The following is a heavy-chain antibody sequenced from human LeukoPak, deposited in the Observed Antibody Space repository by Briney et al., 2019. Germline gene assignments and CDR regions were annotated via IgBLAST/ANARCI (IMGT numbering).Heavy chain of an antibody. CDR3: AKVGLVNAFDI. CDR1: GYTFTSYY. J-gene: IGHJ3*02. CDR2: INPSGGST. Sequence: GASVKVSCKASGYTFTSYYMHWVRQAPGQGLEWMGIINPSGGSTSYAKKFQGRVTMTRDMSTSTVYMELSSLRSEDTAVYYCAKVGLVNAFDIWGQGTMVTVSS. V-gene: IGHV1-46*01. D-gene: IGHD3-9*01.